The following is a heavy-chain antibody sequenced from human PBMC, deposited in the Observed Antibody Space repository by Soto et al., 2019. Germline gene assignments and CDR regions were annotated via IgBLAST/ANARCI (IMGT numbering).Heavy chain of an antibody. D-gene: IGHD2-2*01. Sequence: GGSLRLSCAASGFTFSNAWMNWVRQAPGKGLEWVGRIKSKTDGGTTDYAAPVKGRFTISRDDSKNTLYLQMNSLKTEDTAVYYCTTLVVPAAPAYYYYYGMDVWGQGTTVTVSS. CDR1: GFTFSNAW. CDR3: TTLVVPAAPAYYYYYGMDV. J-gene: IGHJ6*02. V-gene: IGHV3-15*07. CDR2: IKSKTDGGTT.